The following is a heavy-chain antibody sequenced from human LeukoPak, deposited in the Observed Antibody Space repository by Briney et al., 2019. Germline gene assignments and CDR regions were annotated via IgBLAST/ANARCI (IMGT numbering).Heavy chain of an antibody. CDR1: GYTFTSYG. CDR2: ISAYNGNT. CDR3: ARAPVGEGFDY. Sequence: ASVKVSCKASGYTFTSYGISWVRRAPGQGLEWMGWISAYNGNTNYAQKLQGKVTMTTDTSTSTAYMELRSLRSDDTAVYYCARAPVGEGFDYWGQGTLVTVSS. V-gene: IGHV1-18*01. J-gene: IGHJ4*02.